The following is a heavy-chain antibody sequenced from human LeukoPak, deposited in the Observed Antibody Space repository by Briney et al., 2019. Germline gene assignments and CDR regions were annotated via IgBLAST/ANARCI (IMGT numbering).Heavy chain of an antibody. J-gene: IGHJ4*02. CDR2: ISGSGGST. V-gene: IGHV3-23*01. CDR3: AKDSLFADPTDYFDY. Sequence: PGGSLRLSCAASGFTFSSYAMSWVRQAPGKGLEWVSAISGSGGSTYYADSVRGRFTISRDNSKNTLYLQMNSLRAEDTAVYYCAKDSLFADPTDYFDYWGQGTLVTASS. D-gene: IGHD4-17*01. CDR1: GFTFSSYA.